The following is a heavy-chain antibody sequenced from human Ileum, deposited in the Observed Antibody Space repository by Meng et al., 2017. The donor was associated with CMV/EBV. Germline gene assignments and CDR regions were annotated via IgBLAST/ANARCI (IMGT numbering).Heavy chain of an antibody. Sequence: ISWVRQAPGQGLEWMGGIIPIFGTANYAQKFQGRVTITTDESTSTAYMELSSLRSEDTAVYYCARDQGVVTIFGGLGGNYYYYGMDVWGQGTTVTVSS. J-gene: IGHJ6*02. V-gene: IGHV1-69*05. D-gene: IGHD3-3*01. CDR3: ARDQGVVTIFGGLGGNYYYYGMDV. CDR2: IIPIFGTA.